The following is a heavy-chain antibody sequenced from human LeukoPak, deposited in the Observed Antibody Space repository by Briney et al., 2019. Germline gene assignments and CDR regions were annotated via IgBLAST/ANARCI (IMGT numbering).Heavy chain of an antibody. Sequence: SVKVSCKASGGTFSSYAISWVRQAPGKGLEWMGRIIPIFGTANYAQKFQGRVTITTDVSTSTAYMELSSLRSEDTSVYYCARGVLRYFDWLAFDYWGQGTLVTVSS. CDR3: ARGVLRYFDWLAFDY. J-gene: IGHJ4*02. D-gene: IGHD3-9*01. CDR1: GGTFSSYA. CDR2: IIPIFGTA. V-gene: IGHV1-69*05.